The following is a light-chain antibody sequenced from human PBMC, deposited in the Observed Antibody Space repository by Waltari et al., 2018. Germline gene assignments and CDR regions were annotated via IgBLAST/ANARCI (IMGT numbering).Light chain of an antibody. Sequence: EIVLTQSPGTLSLSPGEGATLSCRASQSIGIYLAWYQQRPGQAPRLLINHASNRATGIPDRFSGSGSGTDFSLTISRLEPEDFAVYYCQNYERLPAMFGQGTRVEIK. CDR3: QNYERLPAM. V-gene: IGKV3-20*01. J-gene: IGKJ1*01. CDR1: QSIGIY. CDR2: HAS.